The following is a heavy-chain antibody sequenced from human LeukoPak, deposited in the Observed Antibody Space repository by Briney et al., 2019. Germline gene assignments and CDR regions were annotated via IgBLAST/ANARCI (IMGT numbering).Heavy chain of an antibody. CDR1: GFTFSDYY. CDR2: IKQDGSEK. Sequence: GGSLRLSCAASGFTFSDYYMSWVRQAPGKGLEWVANIKQDGSEKYYVDSVKGRFTISRDNAKNSLYLQMNSLRAEDTAVYYCARDPKSQNYFDYWGQGTLVTVSS. CDR3: ARDPKSQNYFDY. J-gene: IGHJ4*02. V-gene: IGHV3-7*01.